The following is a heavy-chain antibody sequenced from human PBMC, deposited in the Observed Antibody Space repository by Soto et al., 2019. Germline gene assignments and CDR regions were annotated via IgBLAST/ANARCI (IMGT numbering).Heavy chain of an antibody. Sequence: EMQLVESGGGLVQPGVSLRLSCVAAGLSFRNYWVHWVRQAPGKGLEWVSRINTDGTYTSNADPVKGRFTISRDNAKNTLYLQMNSLRVEDTAVYFCAGFGYDWNGWDWGPGTLVTVSS. CDR3: AGFGYDWNGWD. CDR1: GLSFRNYW. CDR2: INTDGTYT. D-gene: IGHD1-20*01. V-gene: IGHV3-74*01. J-gene: IGHJ4*02.